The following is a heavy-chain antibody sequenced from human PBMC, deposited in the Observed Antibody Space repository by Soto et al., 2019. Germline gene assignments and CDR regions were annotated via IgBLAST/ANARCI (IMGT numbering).Heavy chain of an antibody. V-gene: IGHV1-69*13. J-gene: IGHJ6*02. CDR2: IIPIFGTA. Sequence: SVKVSCKASGCTFSSYAISCVRQAPGQGLEWMGGIIPIFGTANYAQKFQGRVTITADESMSTAYMELSSLRSEDTAVYYCASKQPSYGMDVWGQGTTVTVSS. CDR3: ASKQPSYGMDV. CDR1: GCTFSSYA. D-gene: IGHD5-18*01.